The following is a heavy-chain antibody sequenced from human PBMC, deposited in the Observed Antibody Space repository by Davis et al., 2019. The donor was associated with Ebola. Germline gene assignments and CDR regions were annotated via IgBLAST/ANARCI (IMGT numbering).Heavy chain of an antibody. Sequence: GESLKISCAASGFTFSSYSMNWVRQAPGKGLEWVSSISSSSSYIYYADSVKGRFTISRDNAKNSLYLQMNSLRAEDTAVYYCASGYGYRGYNWFDPWGQGTLVTVSS. CDR1: GFTFSSYS. CDR2: ISSSSSYI. V-gene: IGHV3-21*01. D-gene: IGHD1-26*01. CDR3: ASGYGYRGYNWFDP. J-gene: IGHJ5*02.